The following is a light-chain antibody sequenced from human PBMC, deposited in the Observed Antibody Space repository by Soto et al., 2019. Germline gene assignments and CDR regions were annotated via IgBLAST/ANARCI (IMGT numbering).Light chain of an antibody. CDR3: QQYLSLPVT. CDR1: QTVTSNY. CDR2: GAS. Sequence: EVGLTQSPGTLSLSPGERATLACRASQTVTSNYLAWYQQKPGQAPRLLIYGASSRATDLPHRFSGSGSGTDFTLTISRLEPEDFALYYCQQYLSLPVTFGQGTKLEIK. V-gene: IGKV3-20*01. J-gene: IGKJ2*01.